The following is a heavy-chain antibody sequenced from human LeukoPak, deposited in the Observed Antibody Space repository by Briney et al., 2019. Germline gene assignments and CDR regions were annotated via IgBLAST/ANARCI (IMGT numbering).Heavy chain of an antibody. J-gene: IGHJ4*02. CDR2: ISPSTSDI. CDR1: GFTFSSYA. V-gene: IGHV3-21*01. Sequence: GGSLRLSCAASGFTFSSYAMSWVRQAPGKGLEWVSSISPSTSDIHYADSVKGRFTISRDNAKNSLYLQMNSLRAEDTAVYYCARGALTMLRGVTPPDYWGQGTLVTVSS. D-gene: IGHD3-10*01. CDR3: ARGALTMLRGVTPPDY.